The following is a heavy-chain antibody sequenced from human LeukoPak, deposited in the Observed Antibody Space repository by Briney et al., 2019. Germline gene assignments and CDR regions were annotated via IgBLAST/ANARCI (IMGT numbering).Heavy chain of an antibody. J-gene: IGHJ4*02. D-gene: IGHD6-19*01. CDR1: GFTFSTYA. CDR3: TKSRTAAVAGGFDY. CDR2: ITTSGGST. V-gene: IGHV3-23*01. Sequence: GGSLRLSCAASGFTFSTYAMSWVRQAPGKGLEWVSAITTSGGSTYYADSVKGRFTISRDNSKNELYLEMSSLRAEDTAVYYCTKSRTAAVAGGFDYWGQGTLVTISS.